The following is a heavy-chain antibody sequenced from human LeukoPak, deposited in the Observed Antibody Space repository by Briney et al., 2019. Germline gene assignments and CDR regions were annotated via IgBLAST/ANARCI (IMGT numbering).Heavy chain of an antibody. Sequence: ASVKVSCKASGYTFTSYGISWVRQAPGQGLEWMGWISAYNGNTNYAQKLQGRVTMTTDTSTSTAYMELRSLRSDDTAVYYCARDVGYYDFWSGYYGCGYRGQGTLVTVSS. CDR3: ARDVGYYDFWSGYYGCGY. V-gene: IGHV1-18*01. J-gene: IGHJ4*02. D-gene: IGHD3-3*01. CDR2: ISAYNGNT. CDR1: GYTFTSYG.